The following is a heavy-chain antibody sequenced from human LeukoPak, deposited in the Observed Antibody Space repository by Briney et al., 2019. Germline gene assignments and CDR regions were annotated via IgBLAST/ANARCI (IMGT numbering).Heavy chain of an antibody. D-gene: IGHD2-2*01. CDR3: ARVGDIVVVPAAFDY. CDR2: ISSSSSYI. J-gene: IGHJ4*02. Sequence: GGSLRLSCAASGFTFSSYSMNWVRQAPGKGLEWVSSISSSSSYIYYADSVKGRSTISRDNAKSSLYLQMNSLRAEDTAVYYCARVGDIVVVPAAFDYWGQGTLVTVSS. V-gene: IGHV3-21*01. CDR1: GFTFSSYS.